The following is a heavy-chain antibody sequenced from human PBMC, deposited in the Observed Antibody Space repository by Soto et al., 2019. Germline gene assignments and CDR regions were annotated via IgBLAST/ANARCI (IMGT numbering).Heavy chain of an antibody. V-gene: IGHV3-23*01. CDR3: ADLSRYCTSSNCD. D-gene: IGHD2-2*01. Sequence: DVRLLESGGGLVQPGGSLRLSCAASGFTFSSYSMRWVRQAPGKGLEWVSTIGTSASTYYGASVRGRFTISIDNSRNTLYLQMNSLRAEDTAVYYCADLSRYCTSSNCDWGQGTLVTVSS. J-gene: IGHJ4*02. CDR2: IGTSAST. CDR1: GFTFSSYS.